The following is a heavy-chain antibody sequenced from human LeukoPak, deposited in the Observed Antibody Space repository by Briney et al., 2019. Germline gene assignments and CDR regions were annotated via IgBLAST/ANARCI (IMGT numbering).Heavy chain of an antibody. V-gene: IGHV1-18*04. CDR1: GYTFTGCY. CDR2: INAYNGNT. J-gene: IGHJ4*02. D-gene: IGHD1-14*01. Sequence: RAPVTVSCKASGYTFTGCYMHRVRQGPGQVLEWMGWINAYNGNTDYAQKFQGRVTMTTDTSTSTAYMELRSLRSDDTAMYYCARDKLSGQPPTDYWGQGTLVTVSS. CDR3: ARDKLSGQPPTDY.